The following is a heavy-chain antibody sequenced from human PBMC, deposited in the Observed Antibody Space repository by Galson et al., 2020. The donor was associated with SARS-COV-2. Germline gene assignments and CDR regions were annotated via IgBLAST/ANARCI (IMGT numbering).Heavy chain of an antibody. J-gene: IGHJ5*02. CDR1: GFTFSSYA. V-gene: IGHV3-30-3*01. CDR2: ITYDGSNK. CDR3: ARVSGSQIGA. D-gene: IGHD1-26*01. Sequence: TGGSLRLSCAASGFTFSSYAMHWVRQAPGKGLEWVAVITYDGSNKYYADSVKGRFTISRDNSKNTLYLQMNSLRAEDTAVYYCARVSGSQIGAWGEGTLFTVSS.